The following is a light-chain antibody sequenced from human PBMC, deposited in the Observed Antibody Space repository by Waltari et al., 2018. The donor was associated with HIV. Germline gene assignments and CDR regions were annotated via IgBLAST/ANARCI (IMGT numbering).Light chain of an antibody. J-gene: IGKJ5*01. V-gene: IGKV1-9*01. CDR1: QGISSY. CDR3: QQFNTFSPLT. Sequence: DIELTQSPSFLSASVGDRVTITCRPSQGISSYFAWYDQKPVKASNRLIYSASTLQSGVPSRFSGSGSGTEFTLTINSLQPEDFATYDCQQFNTFSPLTFGQGTRLEIK. CDR2: SAS.